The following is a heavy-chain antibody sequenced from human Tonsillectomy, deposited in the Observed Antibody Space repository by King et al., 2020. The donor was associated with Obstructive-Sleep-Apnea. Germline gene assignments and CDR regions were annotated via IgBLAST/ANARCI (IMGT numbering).Heavy chain of an antibody. D-gene: IGHD3-9*01. J-gene: IGHJ6*02. CDR2: MNPNSGNT. CDR1: GYTFTSYD. CDR3: ARPKTYYDILTDKYYYGMDV. Sequence: VQLVESGAEVKKPGASVKVSCKASGYTFTSYDINWVRQATGQGLEWMGWMNPNSGNTGYAQKFQGRVTMPRNTSISTAYMELSSLRAEETAVDYCARPKTYYDILTDKYYYGMDVWGQGTTVTVSS. V-gene: IGHV1-8*01.